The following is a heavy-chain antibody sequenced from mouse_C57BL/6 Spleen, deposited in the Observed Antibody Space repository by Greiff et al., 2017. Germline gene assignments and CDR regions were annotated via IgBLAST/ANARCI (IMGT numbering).Heavy chain of an antibody. CDR2: IDPANGNT. V-gene: IGHV14-3*01. D-gene: IGHD2-5*01. J-gene: IGHJ1*03. CDR3: ARDSNYGYWYFDV. CDR1: GFNIKNTY. Sequence: EVMLVESVAELVRPGASVKLSCTASGFNIKNTYMHWVKQRPEQGLEWIGRIDPANGNTKYAPKFQGKATITADTSSNTAYLQLSSLTSEDTAIYYCARDSNYGYWYFDVWGTGTTVTVSS.